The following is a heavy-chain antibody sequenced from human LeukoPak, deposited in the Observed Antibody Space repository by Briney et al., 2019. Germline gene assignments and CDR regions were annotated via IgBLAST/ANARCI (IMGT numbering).Heavy chain of an antibody. V-gene: IGHV3-23*01. J-gene: IGHJ4*02. CDR1: GFTFSSYA. CDR2: ISGSGGST. CDR3: AKGQKDEYYFDY. Sequence: GASLRLSCAASGFTFSSYAMRWVRQAPGKGLEWVSAISGSGGSTYYADSVKGRFTISRDNSKNTLYLQMNSLRAEDTAVYYCAKGQKDEYYFDYWGQGTLVTVSS.